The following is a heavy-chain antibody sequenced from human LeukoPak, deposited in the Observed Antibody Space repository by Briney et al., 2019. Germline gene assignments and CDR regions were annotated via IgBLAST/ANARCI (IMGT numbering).Heavy chain of an antibody. D-gene: IGHD6-13*01. CDR2: IKEDGSET. J-gene: IGHJ4*02. CDR3: ARVDGGSSCPDY. Sequence: GGSLRLSCAASGFTFSTYWMTWVRQAPGKGLEWLANIKEDGSETYYVDSVKGRFTISRDNARNSLSLQMNSLRAEDTALYYCARVDGGSSCPDYWGQGTLVTVSS. V-gene: IGHV3-7*01. CDR1: GFTFSTYW.